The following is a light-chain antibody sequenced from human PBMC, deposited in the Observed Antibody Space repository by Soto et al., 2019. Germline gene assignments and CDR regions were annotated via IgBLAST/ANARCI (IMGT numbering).Light chain of an antibody. CDR3: QHRYNWPIT. Sequence: ESGLPLSPATLSLSPGETATLSCRASQSVSGYIGWYQQKPGQAPRLLIYADSNRATGIPARFSGSGSGTDFTLTISSLEPEDFTVYYCQHRYNWPITFGQGIRLEIK. CDR1: QSVSGY. V-gene: IGKV3-11*01. CDR2: ADS. J-gene: IGKJ5*01.